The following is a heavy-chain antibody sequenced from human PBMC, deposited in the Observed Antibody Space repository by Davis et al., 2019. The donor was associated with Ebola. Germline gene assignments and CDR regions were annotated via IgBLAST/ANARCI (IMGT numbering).Heavy chain of an antibody. CDR2: TYYSGST. J-gene: IGHJ5*02. D-gene: IGHD3-10*01. Sequence: MPSETLSLTCAVSGGSISSGGYSWSWIRQPPGKGLEWIGYTYYSGSTHYNPSLKSRVTISVDTSKNQFSLKLSSVTAADTAVYYCARYGSGSYYSRYNWFDPWGQGTLVTVSS. CDR3: ARYGSGSYYSRYNWFDP. CDR1: GGSISSGGYS. V-gene: IGHV4-30-4*07.